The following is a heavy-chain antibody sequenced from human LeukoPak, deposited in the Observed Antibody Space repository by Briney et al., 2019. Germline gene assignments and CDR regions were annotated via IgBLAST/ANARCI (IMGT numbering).Heavy chain of an antibody. CDR2: IYSGGST. V-gene: IGHV3-66*01. Sequence: GGSLRLSCAASGFTVSSNYMSWVRQAPGKGLEWVSVIYSGGSTYYADSVKGRSTISRDNSKNTLYLQMNSLRAEDTAVYYCARDILYYYDSSGGIDYWGQGTLVTVSS. J-gene: IGHJ4*02. CDR3: ARDILYYYDSSGGIDY. D-gene: IGHD3-22*01. CDR1: GFTVSSNY.